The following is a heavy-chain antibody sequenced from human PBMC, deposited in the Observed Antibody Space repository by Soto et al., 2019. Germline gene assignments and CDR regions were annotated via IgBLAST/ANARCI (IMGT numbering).Heavy chain of an antibody. D-gene: IGHD5-12*01. J-gene: IGHJ4*02. Sequence: QVQLVESGGGVVQPGRSLRLSCAASGFTFSSYGMHWVRQAPGKGLEWVAVISYDGSNKYYADSVKDRFTISRDNSKNTLYLQMNSLRAEDTAVYYCAKDSPSYIVATILDYWGQGTLVTVSS. CDR1: GFTFSSYG. CDR2: ISYDGSNK. CDR3: AKDSPSYIVATILDY. V-gene: IGHV3-30*18.